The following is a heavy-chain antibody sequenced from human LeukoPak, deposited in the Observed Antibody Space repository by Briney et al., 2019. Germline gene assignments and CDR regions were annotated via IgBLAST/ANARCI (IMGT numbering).Heavy chain of an antibody. CDR2: IWYDGSKK. J-gene: IGHJ4*02. D-gene: IGHD4-17*01. Sequence: GGSLSLSCAASGFTFSNYGIHWVRQAPGKGLEWVALIWYDGSKKYYADFVKGRFTISRDNSKNTLYLQMNSLRPEDTAVYYCARVSSDLRPRFDYWGQGTLVTVSS. V-gene: IGHV3-33*01. CDR3: ARVSSDLRPRFDY. CDR1: GFTFSNYG.